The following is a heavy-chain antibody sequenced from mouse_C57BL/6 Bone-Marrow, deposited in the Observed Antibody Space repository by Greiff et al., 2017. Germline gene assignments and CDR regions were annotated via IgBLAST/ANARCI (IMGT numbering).Heavy chain of an antibody. V-gene: IGHV1-42*01. D-gene: IGHD2-3*01. CDR2: INPSTGGT. J-gene: IGHJ3*01. CDR1: GYSFTGYY. CDR3: ARDGGYYAWFAY. Sequence: VQLQQSGPELVKPGASVKISCKASGYSFTGYYMNWVKQSPEKSLEWIGEINPSTGGTTYNQKFKDKATLTVDKSSSTAYMQLKSLTSEDSAVYYCARDGGYYAWFAYWGQGTLVTVSA.